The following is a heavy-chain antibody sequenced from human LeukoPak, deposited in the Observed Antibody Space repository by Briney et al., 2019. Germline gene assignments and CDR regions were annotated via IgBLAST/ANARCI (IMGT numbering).Heavy chain of an antibody. CDR2: IYYSGST. D-gene: IGHD3-10*01. CDR3: ARDLLAEYYYGSGSYPNWFDP. Sequence: SETLSLTCTVSGGSISSSSYYWGWIRQPPGKGLEWIGSIYYSGSTYYNPSLKSRVTISVDTSKKQFSLKLSSVTAADTAVYYCARDLLAEYYYGSGSYPNWFDPWGQGTLVTVSS. CDR1: GGSISSSSYY. J-gene: IGHJ5*02. V-gene: IGHV4-39*07.